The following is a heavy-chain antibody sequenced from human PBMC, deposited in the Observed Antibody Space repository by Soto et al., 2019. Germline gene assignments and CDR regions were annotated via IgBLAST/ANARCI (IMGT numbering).Heavy chain of an antibody. CDR2: MYSSGGT. J-gene: IGHJ6*04. D-gene: IGHD2-8*01. CDR1: GFTVSNNY. V-gene: IGHV3-66*01. Sequence: EVQLVESGGGLVQPGGSLRLSCVASGFTVSNNYMTWVHQAPGKGLEWVSNMYSSGGTYYTDSVKGRFTISRDSSTNTLYLQIDNVRAEDTAVYYCARDPGVNWAWGKGTTVTVSS. CDR3: ARDPGVNWA.